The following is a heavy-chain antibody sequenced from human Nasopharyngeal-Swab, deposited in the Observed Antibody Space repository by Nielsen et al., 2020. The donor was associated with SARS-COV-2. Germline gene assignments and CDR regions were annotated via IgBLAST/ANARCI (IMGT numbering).Heavy chain of an antibody. CDR2: IDPSDSYT. Sequence: EESLKISCKGSGYSFTSYWISWVRQMPGKGLEWMGRIDPSDSYTNYSPSFQGHVTISADKSSSTAYLQWSSLKASDTAMYYCARFSSGTIPSVDYWGQGTLVTVSS. CDR3: ARFSSGTIPSVDY. J-gene: IGHJ4*02. D-gene: IGHD1-7*01. V-gene: IGHV5-10-1*01. CDR1: GYSFTSYW.